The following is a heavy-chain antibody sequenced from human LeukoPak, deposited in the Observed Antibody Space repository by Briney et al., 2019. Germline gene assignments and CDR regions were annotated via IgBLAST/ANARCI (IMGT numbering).Heavy chain of an antibody. Sequence: GGSLRLSCAASGFTFSSYAMSWVRQAPGKGLEWVSAISGSGGSTYYADSVKGRFTISRDNSKNTLYLQMNSLRAEDTAVYYCAKDTKVAARPRNAFDIWGQGTMVTVSS. CDR3: AKDTKVAARPRNAFDI. CDR1: GFTFSSYA. V-gene: IGHV3-23*01. D-gene: IGHD6-6*01. J-gene: IGHJ3*02. CDR2: ISGSGGST.